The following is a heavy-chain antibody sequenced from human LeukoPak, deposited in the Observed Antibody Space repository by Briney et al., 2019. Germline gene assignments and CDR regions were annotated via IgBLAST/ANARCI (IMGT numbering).Heavy chain of an antibody. CDR1: GGSNSSGSYY. CDR2: IYTSGST. Sequence: PSQTLSLTCTVSGGSNSSGSYYWSWIRQPAGKGLEWIGRIYTSGSTNYNPSLKSRVTISVDTSKNQFSLKLSSVTAADTAVYYCAREGRYFDWLLSQSWFDPWGQGTLVTVSS. J-gene: IGHJ5*02. V-gene: IGHV4-61*02. CDR3: AREGRYFDWLLSQSWFDP. D-gene: IGHD3-9*01.